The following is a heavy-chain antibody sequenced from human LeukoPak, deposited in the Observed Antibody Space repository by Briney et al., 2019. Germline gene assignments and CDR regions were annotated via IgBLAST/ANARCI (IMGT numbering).Heavy chain of an antibody. CDR2: ISASGGST. CDR3: TKDLQAARPAY. Sequence: PGGSLRLSCAASGFTFNDMSWVRQAPGKGLEWVSSISASGGSTYYADSVKGRLAISRDYSKNTLFLQMSSLRDDDTAIYYCTKDLQAARPAYWGQGILVTVSS. J-gene: IGHJ4*02. V-gene: IGHV3-23*01. CDR1: GFTFND. D-gene: IGHD6-6*01.